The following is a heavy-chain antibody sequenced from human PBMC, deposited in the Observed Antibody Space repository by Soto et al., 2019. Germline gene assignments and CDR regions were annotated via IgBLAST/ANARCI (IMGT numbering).Heavy chain of an antibody. Sequence: TSETLSLTCAVSGGSISNNKWWSWVRQPPGKGLEWIGEIYPSGSTDYNSSLKSRVTISVDKSKNQFSLKLSSVTAADTAVYYCARRDSGSAPFDYWGQGTLVTVSP. CDR2: IYPSGST. V-gene: IGHV4-4*02. D-gene: IGHD1-26*01. CDR3: ARRDSGSAPFDY. CDR1: GGSISNNKW. J-gene: IGHJ4*02.